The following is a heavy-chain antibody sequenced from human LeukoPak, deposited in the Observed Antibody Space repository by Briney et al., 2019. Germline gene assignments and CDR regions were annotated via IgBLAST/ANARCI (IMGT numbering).Heavy chain of an antibody. CDR1: GGTFSSYA. V-gene: IGHV1-69*01. D-gene: IGHD4-23*01. J-gene: IGHJ5*02. Sequence: GSSVKVSCTASGGTFSSYAISWVRQAPGQGLEWMGGIIPIFGTANYAQKFQGRATITADESTSTAYMELSSLRSEDTAVYYCARRLPFFGGNSAWFDPWGQGTLVTVSS. CDR3: ARRLPFFGGNSAWFDP. CDR2: IIPIFGTA.